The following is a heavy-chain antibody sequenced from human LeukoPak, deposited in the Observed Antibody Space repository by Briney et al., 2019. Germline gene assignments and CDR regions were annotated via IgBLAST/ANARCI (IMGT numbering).Heavy chain of an antibody. Sequence: SETLSLTCAVYGGSFSGYYWSWIRQPPGKGLEWIGEINHSGSTNYNPSLKSRVTISVDTSKNQFSLKLSSVTAADTAVYYCARGDWGWLQFFDYWGQGTLVTVSS. CDR3: ARGDWGWLQFFDY. CDR2: INHSGST. J-gene: IGHJ4*02. D-gene: IGHD5-24*01. CDR1: GGSFSGYY. V-gene: IGHV4-34*01.